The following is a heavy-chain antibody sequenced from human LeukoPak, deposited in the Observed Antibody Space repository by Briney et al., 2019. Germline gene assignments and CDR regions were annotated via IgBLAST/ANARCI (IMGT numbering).Heavy chain of an antibody. CDR1: GGSMISSSHY. Sequence: PSETLSLTCTVSGGSMISSSHYWGWIRQPPGKGLERIGSIYYSGSTYYNPSLKSRVTISVDTSKNQFSLKLSSVTAADAAVYHCARHGSGRLGPVGAFDIWGQGTMVTVSS. D-gene: IGHD1-26*01. CDR3: ARHGSGRLGPVGAFDI. J-gene: IGHJ3*02. CDR2: IYYSGST. V-gene: IGHV4-39*01.